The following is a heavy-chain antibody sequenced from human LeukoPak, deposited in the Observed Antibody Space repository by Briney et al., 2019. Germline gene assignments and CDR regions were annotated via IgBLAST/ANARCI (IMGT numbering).Heavy chain of an antibody. V-gene: IGHV3-30*03. CDR1: GFTFSSYG. J-gene: IGHJ3*02. CDR3: RRALGRAREDDDAFDI. Sequence: GRSLRLSCAASGFTFSSYGMHWVRQAPGKGLEWVAVISYDGSNKYYADSVKGRFTISRDSSKNTLYLQMNSLRAEDTAVYYCRRALGRAREDDDAFDIWGQGTMVTVSS. D-gene: IGHD6-6*01. CDR2: ISYDGSNK.